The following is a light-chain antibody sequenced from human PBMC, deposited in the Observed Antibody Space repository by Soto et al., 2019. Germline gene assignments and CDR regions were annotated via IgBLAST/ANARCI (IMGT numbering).Light chain of an antibody. V-gene: IGKV3-20*01. CDR2: GAS. CDR1: QSVDTTF. Sequence: EIVLTQSPGSLSLSPGQRATLSCRASQSVDTTFFAWYQKKPGQAPRLLIYGASKRATGIPDRFSGSGSGTVVTLIISILEPEDFAVYYCQQYMSSVTFGQGTKVEIK. J-gene: IGKJ1*01. CDR3: QQYMSSVT.